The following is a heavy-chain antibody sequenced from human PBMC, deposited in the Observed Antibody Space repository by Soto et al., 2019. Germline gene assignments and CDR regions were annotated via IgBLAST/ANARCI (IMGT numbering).Heavy chain of an antibody. J-gene: IGHJ4*02. CDR1: GFTFSSYS. Sequence: LGGSLRLSCAASGFTFSSYSMNWVRQAPGKGLEWVSYISSSSSTIYYADSVKGRFTISRDNAKNSLYLQMNSLRDEDTAVYYCARDDPHSSGSPYFDYWGQGTLVTVSS. D-gene: IGHD3-22*01. CDR3: ARDDPHSSGSPYFDY. V-gene: IGHV3-48*02. CDR2: ISSSSSTI.